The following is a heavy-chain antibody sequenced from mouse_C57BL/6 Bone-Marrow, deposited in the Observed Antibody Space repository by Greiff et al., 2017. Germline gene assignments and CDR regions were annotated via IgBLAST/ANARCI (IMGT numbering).Heavy chain of an antibody. Sequence: EVQRVESEGGLVQPGSSMKLSCTASGFTFSDYYMAWVRQVPEKGLEWVANINYDGSSTYYLDSLKSRFIISRDNAKNILYLQMSSLKSEDTATYYCAREDYGNYYYAMDYWGQGTSVTVSS. D-gene: IGHD2-1*01. J-gene: IGHJ4*01. CDR3: AREDYGNYYYAMDY. V-gene: IGHV5-16*01. CDR1: GFTFSDYY. CDR2: INYDGSST.